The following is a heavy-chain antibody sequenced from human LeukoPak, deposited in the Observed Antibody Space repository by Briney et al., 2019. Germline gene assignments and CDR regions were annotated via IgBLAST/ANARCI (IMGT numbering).Heavy chain of an antibody. CDR1: GGSFSDHY. CDR3: ARMLVGAKVFDY. D-gene: IGHD1-26*01. J-gene: IGHJ4*02. Sequence: SETLSLTCAVYGGSFSDHYWTLIRQSPGKGLEWIGEINHSGSTNYNPSLESRLTMSVDTSKNQFSLKLSSVTAADTAVYYCARMLVGAKVFDYWGQGTLVTVSS. V-gene: IGHV4-34*01. CDR2: INHSGST.